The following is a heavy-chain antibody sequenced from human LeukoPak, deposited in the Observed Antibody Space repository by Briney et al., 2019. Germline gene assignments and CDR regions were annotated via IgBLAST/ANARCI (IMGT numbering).Heavy chain of an antibody. CDR1: GFTFSSYS. Sequence: GGSLRLSCAASGFTFSSYSMNWVRQAPGKGLEWVSYISSSSSTIYYADSVKGRFTISRDNAKNSLYLQMNSLRAEDTAVYYCARDKGYSGSYWGAFDIWGQGTMVTVSS. CDR3: ARDKGYSGSYWGAFDI. V-gene: IGHV3-48*04. J-gene: IGHJ3*02. D-gene: IGHD1-26*01. CDR2: ISSSSSTI.